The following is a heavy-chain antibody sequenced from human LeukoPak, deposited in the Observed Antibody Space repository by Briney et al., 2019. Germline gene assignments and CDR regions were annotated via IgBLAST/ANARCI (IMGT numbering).Heavy chain of an antibody. CDR2: IKSKTDGGTT. J-gene: IGHJ6*02. V-gene: IGHV3-15*07. D-gene: IGHD2-2*01. Sequence: GGSLRLSCTTSGFNFNNAWMNWVRQAPGKGLEWVGRIKSKTDGGTTDYAAPVKGRFTISRDDSKNTLYLQMNSLKTEDTAVYYCTTRNQLPPMDVWGQGTTVTVSS. CDR1: GFNFNNAW. CDR3: TTRNQLPPMDV.